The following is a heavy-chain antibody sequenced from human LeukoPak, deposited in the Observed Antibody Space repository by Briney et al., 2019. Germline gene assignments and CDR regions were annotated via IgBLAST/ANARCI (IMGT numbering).Heavy chain of an antibody. J-gene: IGHJ4*02. Sequence: PSETLSLTCAVYGGSFSGYYWSWIRQPPGKGLEWIGEINHSGSTNYNPSLKSRVTISVDTSKNQFSLKLSSVTAADTAVYYCARDRGSSPIEDDYWGQGTLVTVSS. D-gene: IGHD6-13*01. CDR1: GGSFSGYY. V-gene: IGHV4-34*01. CDR2: INHSGST. CDR3: ARDRGSSPIEDDY.